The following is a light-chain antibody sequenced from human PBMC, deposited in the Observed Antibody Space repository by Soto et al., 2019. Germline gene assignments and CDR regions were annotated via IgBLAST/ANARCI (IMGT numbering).Light chain of an antibody. J-gene: IGLJ1*01. CDR3: GSWDSSLSAYV. V-gene: IGLV1-51*01. CDR2: DDN. CDR1: SSNIGGDS. Sequence: SVLAQPTSLASAPGRKVTISCPGSSSNIGGDSVPCYQHLPGTAPELLIYDDNNRPSGIPDRFAGSKSGPSATLGITGFQTGDEADYYCGSWDSSLSAYVFGQGAKVTVL.